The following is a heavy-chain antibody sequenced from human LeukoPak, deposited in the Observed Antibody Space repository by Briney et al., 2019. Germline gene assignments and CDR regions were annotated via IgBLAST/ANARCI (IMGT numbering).Heavy chain of an antibody. CDR3: ARDHVHAGYSYGRFDY. CDR1: GGTFSSYA. D-gene: IGHD5-18*01. Sequence: SVKVSCKASGGTFSSYAISWVRQAPGQGLEWMGGIIPIFGTANYAQKFQGRVTITADKSTSTAYMELSSLRSEDTAVYYCARDHVHAGYSYGRFDYWGQGTLVTVSS. J-gene: IGHJ4*02. CDR2: IIPIFGTA. V-gene: IGHV1-69*06.